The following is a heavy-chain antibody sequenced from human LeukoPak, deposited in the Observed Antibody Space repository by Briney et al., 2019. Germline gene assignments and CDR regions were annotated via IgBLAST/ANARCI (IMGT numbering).Heavy chain of an antibody. Sequence: PGGSLRLSCAASGFTFSSYAMHWVRQAPGKGLEWVAVISYDGSNKYYADSVKGRFTISRDNSKNTLYLQMNSLRAEDTAVYYCARDSTAMVPYYYYGMDVWGQGTTVTVSS. CDR1: GFTFSSYA. J-gene: IGHJ6*02. CDR2: ISYDGSNK. CDR3: ARDSTAMVPYYYYGMDV. V-gene: IGHV3-30*14. D-gene: IGHD5-18*01.